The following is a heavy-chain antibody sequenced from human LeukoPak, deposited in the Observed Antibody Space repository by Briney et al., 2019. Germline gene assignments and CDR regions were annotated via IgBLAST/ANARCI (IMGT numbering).Heavy chain of an antibody. CDR2: IIPILGIA. D-gene: IGHD3-16*02. CDR3: ARVLITFGGVIDTDY. Sequence: SVKVSCKASGGTFSSYAISWVRQAPGQGLEWMGRIIPILGIANYAQKFQGRVTITADKSTSTAYMELSSLRSEDTAVYYCARVLITFGGVIDTDYWGQGTLVTVSS. J-gene: IGHJ4*02. V-gene: IGHV1-69*04. CDR1: GGTFSSYA.